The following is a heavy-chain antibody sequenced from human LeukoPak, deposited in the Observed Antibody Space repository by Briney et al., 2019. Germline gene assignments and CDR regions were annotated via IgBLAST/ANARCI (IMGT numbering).Heavy chain of an antibody. J-gene: IGHJ3*02. CDR1: GYSISTGYY. Sequence: PAETLSLTCTVSGYSISTGYYWGWIRLPPGKGLEWIGSISYSGSTYYNPSLKSRVTISVDTSRNQFSLKLNSVTAADTAVYYCAKSNGYGLVDIWGQGTMVTVSS. CDR2: ISYSGST. D-gene: IGHD3-10*01. V-gene: IGHV4-38-2*02. CDR3: AKSNGYGLVDI.